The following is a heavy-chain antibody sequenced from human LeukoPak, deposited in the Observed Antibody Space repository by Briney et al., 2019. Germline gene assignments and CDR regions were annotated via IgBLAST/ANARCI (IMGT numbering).Heavy chain of an antibody. J-gene: IGHJ6*03. V-gene: IGHV4-34*01. CDR2: INHSGST. CDR3: ARVATYYDFWSGYRDRYYYMDV. Sequence: SETLSLTCAVYGGSSSGYYWSWIRQPPGKGLEWIGEINHSGSTNYNPSLKSRVTISVDTSKNQFSLKLSSVTAADTAVYYCARVATYYDFWSGYRDRYYYMDVWGKGTTVTVSS. D-gene: IGHD3-3*01. CDR1: GGSSSGYY.